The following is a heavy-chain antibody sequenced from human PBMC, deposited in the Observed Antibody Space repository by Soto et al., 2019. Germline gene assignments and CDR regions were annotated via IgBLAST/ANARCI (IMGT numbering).Heavy chain of an antibody. CDR2: TYYRSRWYD. Sequence: QVQLQQSGPGLVKPSQTLSLTCAISGESVSTNSATWDWIRQSPSRGLEWLGRTYYRSRWYDDYQLTVKVRLTINADTSNNKPSPQLSSVTPDDTAVYYSARLIGDSWLASWGQRTLVTVSS. D-gene: IGHD2-8*01. J-gene: IGHJ5*01. CDR3: ARLIGDSWLAS. CDR1: GESVSTNSAT. V-gene: IGHV6-1*01.